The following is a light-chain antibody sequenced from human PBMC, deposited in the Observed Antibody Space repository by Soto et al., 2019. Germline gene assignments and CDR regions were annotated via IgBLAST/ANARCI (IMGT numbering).Light chain of an antibody. CDR2: AAS. CDR1: QGIDNW. CDR3: QQYNSYPIN. Sequence: DIQMTQSPSSVSASVGDRVTISCRASQGIDNWLAWYQQKPGKAPKLLIYAASSLQSGVPSRFSGSGSGTEFTLTISSLQPDDFATYYCQQYNSYPINFGQGTRLEIK. J-gene: IGKJ5*01. V-gene: IGKV1D-16*01.